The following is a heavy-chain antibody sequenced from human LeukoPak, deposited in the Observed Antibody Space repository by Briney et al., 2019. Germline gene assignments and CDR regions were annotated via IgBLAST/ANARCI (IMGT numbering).Heavy chain of an antibody. CDR3: ARAYSYGSY. V-gene: IGHV4-59*01. CDR2: IYYGGTT. CDR1: GGSISGYY. Sequence: SETLSLTCTVSGGSISGYYWTWIRQPPGKGLEWIGYIYYGGTTNYNPSLKSQVTISVDTSKNQFSLNLSSVTAADTAIYYCARAYSYGSYWGRGTLVTVSS. D-gene: IGHD5-18*01. J-gene: IGHJ4*02.